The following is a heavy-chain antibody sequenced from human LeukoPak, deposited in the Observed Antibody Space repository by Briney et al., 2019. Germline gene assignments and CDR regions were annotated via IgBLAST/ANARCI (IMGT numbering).Heavy chain of an antibody. CDR3: AKGSYSGSYYSFDY. CDR2: ISWNSGSI. D-gene: IGHD1-26*01. J-gene: IGHJ4*02. CDR1: GFTFDDYA. V-gene: IGHV3-9*01. Sequence: PGRSLRLSCAASGFTFDDYAMHWVRQAPGKGLEWVSGISWNSGSIGCADSVKGRFTISRDNAKNSLYLQMNSLRAEDTALYYCAKGSYSGSYYSFDYWGQGTLVTVSS.